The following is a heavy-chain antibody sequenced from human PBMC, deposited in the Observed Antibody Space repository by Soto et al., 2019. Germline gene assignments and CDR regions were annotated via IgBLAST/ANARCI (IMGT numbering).Heavy chain of an antibody. J-gene: IGHJ6*03. Sequence: SETLSLTCAVYGGSFSGYYWRWIRQPPGKGLEWIGEINHSGSANYNPSLKSRVTISVDTSKNQFSLKLSSVTAADTAVYYCARRRITGTTLRVSYMDVWGKGTTVTVSS. CDR1: GGSFSGYY. CDR2: INHSGSA. D-gene: IGHD1-7*01. CDR3: ARRRITGTTLRVSYMDV. V-gene: IGHV4-34*01.